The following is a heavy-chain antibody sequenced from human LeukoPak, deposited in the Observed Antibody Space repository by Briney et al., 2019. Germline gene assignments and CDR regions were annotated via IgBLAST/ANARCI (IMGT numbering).Heavy chain of an antibody. CDR3: ARDRGGSGSYGVYGAFDI. V-gene: IGHV3-48*03. Sequence: GGSLRLSCAASGFTFSSYEMNWVRQAPGKGLEWVSYISSSGSTIYYADSVKGRFTISRDNAKNSLYLQMNSLRAEDTAVYYCARDRGGSGSYGVYGAFDIWGQGTMVTVSS. CDR1: GFTFSSYE. J-gene: IGHJ3*02. CDR2: ISSSGSTI. D-gene: IGHD3-10*01.